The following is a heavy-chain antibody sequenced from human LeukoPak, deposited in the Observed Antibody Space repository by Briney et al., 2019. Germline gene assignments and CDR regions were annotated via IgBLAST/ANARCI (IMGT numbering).Heavy chain of an antibody. CDR2: IYASGAT. D-gene: IGHD5-18*01. CDR1: GGSLSSGGYY. V-gene: IGHV4-31*02. J-gene: IGHJ5*02. Sequence: PSQTLSLSCAVSGGSLSSGGYYWSCIRQHPGNCLEWIGHIYASGATYYNPSLKSRATILVDVSKNQFSLKLTSWRAAGTAVATWEKGTYIYAKCSSVPWGEGTLVTVSS. CDR3: EKGTYIYAKCSSVP.